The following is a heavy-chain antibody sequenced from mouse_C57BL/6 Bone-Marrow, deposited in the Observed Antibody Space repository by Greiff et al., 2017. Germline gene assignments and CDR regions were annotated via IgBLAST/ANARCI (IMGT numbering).Heavy chain of an antibody. D-gene: IGHD2-3*01. CDR3: ARSLLGRLLFFEY. V-gene: IGHV1-7*01. CDR2: INPSSGYT. Sequence: QVQLQQSGAELAKPGASVKLSCKASGYTFTSYWMHWVKQRPGQGLEWIGYINPSSGYTNYNQKFKDKATLTADKSSSPAYMQLSSLTYEDSAVYYCARSLLGRLLFFEYWGKGTTLTVSS. CDR1: GYTFTSYW. J-gene: IGHJ2*01.